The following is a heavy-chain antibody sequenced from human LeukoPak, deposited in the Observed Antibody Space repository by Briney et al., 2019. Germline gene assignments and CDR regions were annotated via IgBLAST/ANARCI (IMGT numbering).Heavy chain of an antibody. CDR2: ISWNSGSI. CDR3: AKDTYGSGSYGLFDY. Sequence: GGSLRLSCAASGFTFDDYAMHWVRQAPGKGLEWVSGISWNSGSIGYADSVKGRFTISRDNAKNSLYLQMNSLRAEDTALYYCAKDTYGSGSYGLFDYWGQGTLVTVSS. J-gene: IGHJ4*02. V-gene: IGHV3-9*01. D-gene: IGHD3-10*01. CDR1: GFTFDDYA.